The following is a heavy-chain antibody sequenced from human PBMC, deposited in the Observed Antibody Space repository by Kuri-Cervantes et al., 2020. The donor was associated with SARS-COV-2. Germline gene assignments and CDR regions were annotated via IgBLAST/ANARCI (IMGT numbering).Heavy chain of an antibody. D-gene: IGHD6-19*01. V-gene: IGHV1-24*01. CDR1: GYTLTELS. CDR3: ARDEFRSSGWPRGGGMDV. Sequence: ASVKVSCKVSGYTLTELSMHWVRQAPGKGLEWMGGFDPEDGETIYAQKFQGRVTMTEDTSTDTAYMELSSLRSEDTAVYCCARDEFRSSGWPRGGGMDVWGQGTTVTVSS. CDR2: FDPEDGET. J-gene: IGHJ6*02.